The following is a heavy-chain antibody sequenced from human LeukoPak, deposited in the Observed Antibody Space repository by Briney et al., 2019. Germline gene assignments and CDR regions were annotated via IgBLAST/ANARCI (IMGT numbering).Heavy chain of an antibody. CDR3: ARAPYNWNDVKNGRMCYFDY. V-gene: IGHV4-34*01. D-gene: IGHD1-20*01. Sequence: SETLSLTCAVYGGSFSGYYWSWIRQPPGKGLEWIGEINHSGSTNYNPSLKSRVTISVDTSKNQFSLKLSSVTAADTAVYYCARAPYNWNDVKNGRMCYFDYWGQGTLVTVSS. CDR1: GGSFSGYY. CDR2: INHSGST. J-gene: IGHJ4*02.